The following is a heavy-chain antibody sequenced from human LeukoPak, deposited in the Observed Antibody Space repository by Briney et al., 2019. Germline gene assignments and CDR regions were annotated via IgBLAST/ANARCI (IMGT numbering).Heavy chain of an antibody. CDR3: ARRTRLYSSSWYLGFNYGMDV. D-gene: IGHD6-13*01. Sequence: PGGSLRLSCAASGFTFSSYAMSWVRQAPGKGLEWVAVIWYDGSNKYYADSVKGRFTISRDNSKNTLYLQMNSLRAEDTAVYYCARRTRLYSSSWYLGFNYGMDVWGQGTTVTVSS. CDR1: GFTFSSYA. J-gene: IGHJ6*02. CDR2: IWYDGSNK. V-gene: IGHV3-33*08.